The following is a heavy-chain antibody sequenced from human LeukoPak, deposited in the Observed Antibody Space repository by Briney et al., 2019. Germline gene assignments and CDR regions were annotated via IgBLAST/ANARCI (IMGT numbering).Heavy chain of an antibody. D-gene: IGHD3-10*01. J-gene: IGHJ4*02. CDR1: GGSFSGYY. CDR3: AANSADYNTLGSSYKV. Sequence: SETLSLTCAVYGGSFSGYYWGWIRQSPGKGLERIGSISYSGTTYYNPSLKSRVTIFVDTSKNHFSLKLSSVTAADTAVYYCAANSADYNTLGSSYKVWGQGTVVTVSS. V-gene: IGHV4-39*02. CDR2: ISYSGTT.